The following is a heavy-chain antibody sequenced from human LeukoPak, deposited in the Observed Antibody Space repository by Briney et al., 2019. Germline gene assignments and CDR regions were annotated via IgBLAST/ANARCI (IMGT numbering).Heavy chain of an antibody. D-gene: IGHD6-13*01. V-gene: IGHV3-30-3*01. CDR1: GFTFSSYA. J-gene: IGHJ4*02. Sequence: GGSLRLSCAASGFTFSSYAMHWVRQAPGKGLEWVAVISYDGSNKYYADSVKGRFTISRDNSKNTLYLQMNSLRAEDTAVYYCASQGVPRIALDYWDQGTLVTVSS. CDR3: ASQGVPRIALDY. CDR2: ISYDGSNK.